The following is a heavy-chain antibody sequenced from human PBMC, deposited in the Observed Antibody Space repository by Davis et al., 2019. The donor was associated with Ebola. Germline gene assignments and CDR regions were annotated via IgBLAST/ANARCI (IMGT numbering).Heavy chain of an antibody. Sequence: ASVKVSCQASGYTFTGYYMHWVRQAPGQGLEWMGWINPNSGGTNYAQKFQGRVTMTRDTSISTAYMELSRLRSDDTAVYYCARTLGISRAYYNYGMDVWGQGTTVTVSS. CDR1: GYTFTGYY. D-gene: IGHD3-3*01. CDR3: ARTLGISRAYYNYGMDV. J-gene: IGHJ6*02. CDR2: INPNSGGT. V-gene: IGHV1-2*02.